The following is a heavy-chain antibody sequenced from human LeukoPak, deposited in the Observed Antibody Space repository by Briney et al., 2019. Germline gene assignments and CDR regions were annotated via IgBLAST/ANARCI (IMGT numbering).Heavy chain of an antibody. D-gene: IGHD6-6*01. CDR3: ARVRIEYSNSFDY. Sequence: SQTLSLTCSVSGVSISSGDYHWSWIRHYPGKGLEWIGYIYYRGATHYNPSLRGLVAISVDTSKNQFSLSLSSATAADTAIYYCARVRIEYSNSFDYWGQGTLVTVSS. CDR1: GVSISSGDYH. V-gene: IGHV4-31*01. J-gene: IGHJ4*02. CDR2: IYYRGAT.